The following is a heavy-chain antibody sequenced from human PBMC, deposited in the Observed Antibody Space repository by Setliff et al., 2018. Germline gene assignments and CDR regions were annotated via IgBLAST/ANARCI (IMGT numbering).Heavy chain of an antibody. V-gene: IGHV2-5*02. CDR3: ARRRGGTYGFDYFDS. D-gene: IGHD1-26*01. CDR1: GLSLNTRGVG. CDR2: IFWDDDK. Sequence: SGPTLVNPPQTLTLTCTLSGLSLNTRGVGVGWIRQPPGKALEWLALIFWDDDKRYSPYLKGRLTISKDSSKNQVVLTMTNMDPVDTATYYCARRRGGTYGFDYFDSWGQGTLVTVSS. J-gene: IGHJ4*02.